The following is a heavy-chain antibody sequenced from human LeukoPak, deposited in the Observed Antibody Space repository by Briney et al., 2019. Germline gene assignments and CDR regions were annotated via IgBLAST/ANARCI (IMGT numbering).Heavy chain of an antibody. J-gene: IGHJ4*02. CDR1: GFTFSSYS. D-gene: IGHD4-17*01. V-gene: IGHV3-21*01. Sequence: GGSLRLSRAASGFTFSSYSMNWVRQAPGKGLEWASSISSSSSYIYYADSEKGRFTISRDNAKNSLYLQMNSLRAEDTAVYYCARAMTLTVTTGFDYWGQGTLVTVSS. CDR2: ISSSSSYI. CDR3: ARAMTLTVTTGFDY.